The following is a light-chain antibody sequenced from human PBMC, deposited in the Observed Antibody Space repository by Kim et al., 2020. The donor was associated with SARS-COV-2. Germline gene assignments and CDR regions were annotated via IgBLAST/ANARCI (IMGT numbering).Light chain of an antibody. CDR1: QSVSNY. V-gene: IGKV3-15*01. CDR2: GAY. Sequence: SVSRGESASLSWKASQSVSNYVAWYQMKPGQAPRVIIFGAYMRASGIPARFSGSGSGTDFTLSISSLQSEDSAFYYCQHYNDWPGTFGQGTKLEI. CDR3: QHYNDWPGT. J-gene: IGKJ2*01.